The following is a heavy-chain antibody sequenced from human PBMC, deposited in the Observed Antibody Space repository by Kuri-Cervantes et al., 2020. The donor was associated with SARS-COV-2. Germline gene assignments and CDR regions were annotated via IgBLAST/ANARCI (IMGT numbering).Heavy chain of an antibody. CDR1: GYTFTSYG. CDR3: ARAVIWYHLGDKGIDYYFDY. D-gene: IGHD3-10*01. V-gene: IGHV1-18*01. J-gene: IGHJ4*02. CDR2: ISAYNGNT. Sequence: ASVKVSCKASGYTFTSYGISWVRQAPGRGLEWMGWISAYNGNTNYAQKLQGRVTMTTDTSTSTAYMELRSLRSDDTAVYYCARAVIWYHLGDKGIDYYFDYWGQGTLVTVSS.